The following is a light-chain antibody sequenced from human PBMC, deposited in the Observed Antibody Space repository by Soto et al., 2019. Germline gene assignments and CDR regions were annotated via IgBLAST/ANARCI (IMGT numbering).Light chain of an antibody. V-gene: IGLV2-14*03. J-gene: IGLJ2*01. CDR2: DVS. CDR3: SSFSNSNTLLL. CDR1: SSDVGGYDY. Sequence: QSALTQPASVSGSPGQSITIPCTGTSSDVGGYDYVSWYQQYPGKAPKLMIYDVSNRPSGVSNRFSGSKSGNTASLTISGLQSEDEGDYYCSSFSNSNTLLLFGGGTKVTVL.